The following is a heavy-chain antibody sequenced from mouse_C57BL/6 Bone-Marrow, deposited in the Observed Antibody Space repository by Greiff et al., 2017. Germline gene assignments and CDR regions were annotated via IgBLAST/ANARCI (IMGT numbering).Heavy chain of an antibody. D-gene: IGHD1-1*01. CDR1: GYTFTSYW. V-gene: IGHV1-50*01. CDR3: ARALYYGSTYYAMDY. Sequence: QVQLKQPGAELVKPGASVKLSCKASGYTFTSYWMPWVKQRPGQGLEWIGEIDPSDSYTNYNQKFKGKATLTVDTSSSTAYMQLSSLTSEDSAVYYCARALYYGSTYYAMDYWGQGTSVTVSS. J-gene: IGHJ4*01. CDR2: IDPSDSYT.